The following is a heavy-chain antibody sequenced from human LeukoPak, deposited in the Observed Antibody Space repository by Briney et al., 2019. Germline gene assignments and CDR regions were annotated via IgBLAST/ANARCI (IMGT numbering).Heavy chain of an antibody. CDR3: ARDGGYSSGWYPPLSFDNWFDP. CDR1: GFTFSSYS. Sequence: GGSLRLSCAASGFTFSSYSMNWVRQAPGKGLEWVSSISSSSSYIYYADSVKGRFTISRDNAKNSLYPQMNSLRAEDTAVYYCARDGGYSSGWYPPLSFDNWFDPWGQGTLVTVSS. D-gene: IGHD6-19*01. V-gene: IGHV3-21*01. CDR2: ISSSSSYI. J-gene: IGHJ5*02.